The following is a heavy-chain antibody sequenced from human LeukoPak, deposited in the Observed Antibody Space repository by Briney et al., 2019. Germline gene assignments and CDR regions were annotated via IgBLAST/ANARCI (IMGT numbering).Heavy chain of an antibody. D-gene: IGHD3-3*01. J-gene: IGHJ6*03. Sequence: SETLSLTCTVSGGSISDYYWNWIRQPPGKGLEWIGYIYYSGSTTYNPSLKSRVTMSVDTAKNQFSLKLKSVTAADTAVYYCARGDFCSKSNCYLRPMDVWGKGTTVTVSS. CDR3: ARGDFCSKSNCYLRPMDV. V-gene: IGHV4-59*01. CDR2: IYYSGST. CDR1: GGSISDYY.